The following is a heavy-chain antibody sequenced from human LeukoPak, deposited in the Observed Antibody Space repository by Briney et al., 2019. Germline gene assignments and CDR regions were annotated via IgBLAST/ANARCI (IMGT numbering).Heavy chain of an antibody. V-gene: IGHV3-23*01. CDR1: GFTFSSHA. D-gene: IGHD6-13*01. CDR2: ISGSGDST. Sequence: PGGSLRLSCAASGFTFSSHAMSWVRQAPGKGLEWVSAISGSGDSTYYADSVKGRFTISRNNSRNTLYLQMNSLRAEGTAVYYCAKGVSSWSMYSMDVWGQGTTVTVSS. J-gene: IGHJ6*02. CDR3: AKGVSSWSMYSMDV.